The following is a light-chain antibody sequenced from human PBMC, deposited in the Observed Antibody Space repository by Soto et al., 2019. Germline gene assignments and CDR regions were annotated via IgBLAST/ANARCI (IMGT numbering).Light chain of an antibody. V-gene: IGKV1-12*01. Sequence: DIQMTQSPSSVSASVGDRVTITCRASQGLGVWLGWYQQKPGKAPQLLIFGASGLQTGVPSRFSGSGSGTDFTLTISRLQPEDFATYYCQQAYSVPLTFGGGTKVEIK. CDR3: QQAYSVPLT. CDR1: QGLGVW. CDR2: GAS. J-gene: IGKJ4*01.